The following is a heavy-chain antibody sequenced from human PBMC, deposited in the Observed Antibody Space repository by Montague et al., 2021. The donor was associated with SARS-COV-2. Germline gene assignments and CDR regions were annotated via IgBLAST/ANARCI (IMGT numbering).Heavy chain of an antibody. D-gene: IGHD3-10*01. CDR2: IHHGGST. J-gene: IGHJ6*03. CDR1: GGSFSGYH. V-gene: IGHV4-34*01. CDR3: ARLGDGVVPSPILGVGPYYSYYYMDV. Sequence: SETLSLTCAVYGGSFSGYHWNWICQPPGKGLEWIGEIHHGGSTNYNPSLKSRVTISADTSKNQFSLKLTSVAAADTAVYYCARLGDGVVPSPILGVGPYYSYYYMDVWGKGTAVTVSS.